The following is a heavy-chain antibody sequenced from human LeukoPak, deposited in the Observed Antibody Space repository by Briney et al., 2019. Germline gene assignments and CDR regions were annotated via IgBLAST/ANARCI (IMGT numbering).Heavy chain of an antibody. Sequence: SETLSLTCTVSGGSISSNSYFWAWIRQPPGPGLQWVGSIYYTGTTYYNPSLKSRVTISVDTSENQFSPRLSSVTAADTAVYYCARLVSAAGSFDYWGQGTLVTVSS. CDR3: ARLVSAAGSFDY. CDR1: GGSISSNSYF. CDR2: IYYTGTT. D-gene: IGHD3-10*01. J-gene: IGHJ4*02. V-gene: IGHV4-39*01.